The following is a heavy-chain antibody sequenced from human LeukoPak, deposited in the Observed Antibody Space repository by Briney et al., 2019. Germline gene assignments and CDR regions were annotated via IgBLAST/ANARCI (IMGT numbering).Heavy chain of an antibody. CDR1: GGSISSYY. J-gene: IGHJ5*02. Sequence: SETLSLTCTVSGGSISSYYWSWIRQPPGKGLEWIGYIYYSGSTNYNPSLKSRVTISVDTSKNQFSLKLSSVIAADTAVYYCAKVRVLLRGLRRGWFDPWGQGTLVTVSS. D-gene: IGHD2-15*01. CDR2: IYYSGST. V-gene: IGHV4-59*01. CDR3: AKVRVLLRGLRRGWFDP.